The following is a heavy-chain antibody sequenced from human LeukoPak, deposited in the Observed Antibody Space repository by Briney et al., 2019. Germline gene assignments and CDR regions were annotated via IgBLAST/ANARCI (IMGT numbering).Heavy chain of an antibody. V-gene: IGHV1-18*01. Sequence: ASVKVSCKTSGYTFTSYGISWVRQAPGQGLEWMGWISAYNGNTNYVQKLQGRVTMTTDTSTSTAYMELRSLRSDDTAVYYCARGPYCSGGTCYSQYFDYWGQGTLVTASS. CDR3: ARGPYCSGGTCYSQYFDY. CDR1: GYTFTSYG. J-gene: IGHJ4*02. D-gene: IGHD2-15*01. CDR2: ISAYNGNT.